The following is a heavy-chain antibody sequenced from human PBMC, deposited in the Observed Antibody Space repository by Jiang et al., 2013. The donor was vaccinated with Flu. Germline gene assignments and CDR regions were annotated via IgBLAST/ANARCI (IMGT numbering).Heavy chain of an antibody. Sequence: KSRVTISVDTSKNQFSLKLSSVTAADTAVYYCARHSAYEATIGEWGYWGQGTLVTVSS. D-gene: IGHD5-12*01. J-gene: IGHJ4*02. V-gene: IGHV4-59*08. CDR3: ARHSAYEATIGEWGY.